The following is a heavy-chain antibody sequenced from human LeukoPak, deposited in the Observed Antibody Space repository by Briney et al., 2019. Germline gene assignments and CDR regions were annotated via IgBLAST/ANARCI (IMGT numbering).Heavy chain of an antibody. D-gene: IGHD3-22*01. CDR2: INWNGGST. CDR1: GFTFDDHG. Sequence: GGSLRLSCAASGFTFDDHGMRWVRQAPGEGLEWASGINWNGGSTGYADSVKGRFTISSDNSKNTLNLQMNSLRAEDTAVYYCAKDPTHFRVWDDYDSNVLNSWGQGTLVTVSS. V-gene: IGHV3-20*04. CDR3: AKDPTHFRVWDDYDSNVLNS. J-gene: IGHJ4*02.